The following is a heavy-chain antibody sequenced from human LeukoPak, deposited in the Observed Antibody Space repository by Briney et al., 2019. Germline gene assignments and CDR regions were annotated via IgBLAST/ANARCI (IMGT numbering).Heavy chain of an antibody. D-gene: IGHD1-26*01. CDR3: AIDGGGSYKYYYYGMDV. CDR2: ISRDSSYM. V-gene: IGHV3-21*01. CDR1: GVTFSIYS. Sequence: PGGSLRLSCAASGVTFSIYSMSGGREPPARGVGWGSSISRDSSYMYYADSVQGRLTISRDNSKNTLYLQMISLRAEDTAVYYCAIDGGGSYKYYYYGMDVWGQGTTVTVSS. J-gene: IGHJ6*02.